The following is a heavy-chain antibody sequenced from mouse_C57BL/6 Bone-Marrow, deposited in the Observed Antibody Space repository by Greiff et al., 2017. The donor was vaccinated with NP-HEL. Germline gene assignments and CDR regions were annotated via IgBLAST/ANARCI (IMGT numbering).Heavy chain of an antibody. CDR2: IYPGSGST. Sequence: VQLQQPGAELVKPGASVKMSCKASGYTFTSYWITWVKQRPGQGLAWIGDIYPGSGSTNYNEKFKSKATLTVDTSSSTAYMQLSSLTSEDSAVYYCARAYYSNYAWFAYWGQGTLVTVSA. J-gene: IGHJ3*01. V-gene: IGHV1-55*01. CDR1: GYTFTSYW. CDR3: ARAYYSNYAWFAY. D-gene: IGHD2-5*01.